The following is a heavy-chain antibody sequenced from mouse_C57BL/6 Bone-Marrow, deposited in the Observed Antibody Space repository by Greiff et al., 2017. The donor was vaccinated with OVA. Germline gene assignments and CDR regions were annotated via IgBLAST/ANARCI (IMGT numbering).Heavy chain of an antibody. CDR3: TEVNYDYAWFAY. D-gene: IGHD2-4*01. CDR2: IRLKSDNYAT. Sequence: EVKLVESGGGLVQPGGSMKLSCVASGFTFSNYWMNWVRQSPEKGLEWVAQIRLKSDNYATHYAESVKGRFTISRDDSKSLVYLQMTNLRAEDTGIYYCTEVNYDYAWFAYWGQGTLVTVSA. V-gene: IGHV6-3*01. J-gene: IGHJ3*01. CDR1: GFTFSNYW.